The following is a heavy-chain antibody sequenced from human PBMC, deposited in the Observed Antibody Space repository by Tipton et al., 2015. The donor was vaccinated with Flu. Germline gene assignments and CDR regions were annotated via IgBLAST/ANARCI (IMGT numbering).Heavy chain of an antibody. V-gene: IGHV4-38-2*01. Sequence: GLVKPSETLSLTCGVSGYSISSGYYWGWIRQPPGKGLEWIGSVSHSGSTYYNPSLKSRVTISVDTSKNQFSLKLSSVTAADTAVYYCARSDILTGYSFDYWGQGTLVTVSS. J-gene: IGHJ4*02. CDR3: ARSDILTGYSFDY. CDR1: GYSISSGYY. CDR2: VSHSGST. D-gene: IGHD3-9*01.